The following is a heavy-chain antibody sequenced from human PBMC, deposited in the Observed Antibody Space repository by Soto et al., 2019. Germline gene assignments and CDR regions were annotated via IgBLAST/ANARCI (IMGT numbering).Heavy chain of an antibody. CDR3: AKGVGSYYFDY. V-gene: IGHV3-30-3*01. CDR1: GFTFSRYP. CDR2: IPYDGNNK. Sequence: QVQLVESGGDVVQPGRSLRLSCAASGFTFSRYPMYWVRQAPGNGLEWVAVIPYDGNNKYYADSVKGRFTISRDNAKNTLYLQMNKLRPEDTAVYYCAKGVGSYYFDYWGQGTLVTVSS. D-gene: IGHD1-26*01. J-gene: IGHJ4*02.